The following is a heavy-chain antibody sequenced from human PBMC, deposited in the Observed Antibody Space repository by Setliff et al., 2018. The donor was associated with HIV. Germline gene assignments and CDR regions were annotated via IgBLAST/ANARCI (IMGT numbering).Heavy chain of an antibody. V-gene: IGHV1-24*01. Sequence: ASVKVSCKISGYTLTELSIHWVRQAPGKGLEWMANFDPEDGETFYAQKFQGRLTMTEDTSTDTAYMELSSLRSDDTAMYYCVRVTADRANYYYYMDVWDKGTTVTVSS. D-gene: IGHD2-21*02. J-gene: IGHJ6*03. CDR2: FDPEDGET. CDR1: GYTLTELS. CDR3: VRVTADRANYYYYMDV.